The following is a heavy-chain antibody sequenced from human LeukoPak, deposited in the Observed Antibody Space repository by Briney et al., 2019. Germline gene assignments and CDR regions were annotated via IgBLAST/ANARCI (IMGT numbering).Heavy chain of an antibody. CDR3: GRAFPPLRTSSAGDL. CDR2: ISGRSSHI. D-gene: IGHD3-16*01. Sequence: GGSLRLSCSASGFSFSDYDMNWVRQAPGKGLGWVSAISGRSSHIYYGESVKGRFTISRDNAKNSLYLQMDGLGVEDTAVYYCGRAFPPLRTSSAGDLWGQGTLVIVSS. CDR1: GFSFSDYD. J-gene: IGHJ1*01. V-gene: IGHV3-21*01.